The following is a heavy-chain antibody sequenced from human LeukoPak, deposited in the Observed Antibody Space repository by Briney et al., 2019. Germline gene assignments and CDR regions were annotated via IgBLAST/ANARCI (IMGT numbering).Heavy chain of an antibody. Sequence: ASVKVSCKASGYTFTGYYIHLVRQAPGQGLEWMGRINPNSDVTNYAQKFRGRVTMTRDTSISTAYMELSSLRSYDTAVYYCAREGGFDYVSRGYLDYWGQGTLVTVSS. CDR3: AREGGFDYVSRGYLDY. CDR1: GYTFTGYY. CDR2: INPNSDVT. V-gene: IGHV1-2*06. J-gene: IGHJ4*02. D-gene: IGHD3-22*01.